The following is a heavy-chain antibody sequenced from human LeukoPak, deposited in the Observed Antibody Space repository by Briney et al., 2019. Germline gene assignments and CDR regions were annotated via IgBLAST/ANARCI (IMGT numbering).Heavy chain of an antibody. CDR1: GGTFSSYA. Sequence: SVKVSCKASGGTFSSYAISWVRQAPGQGLEWMGRIIPIFGTANYAQKFQGRVTITTDESTSTAYMELSSLRSEDTAVYYCASSPPSGSYSGGEVFDIWGQGTMVTVSS. CDR2: IIPIFGTA. CDR3: ASSPPSGSYSGGEVFDI. J-gene: IGHJ3*02. D-gene: IGHD1-26*01. V-gene: IGHV1-69*05.